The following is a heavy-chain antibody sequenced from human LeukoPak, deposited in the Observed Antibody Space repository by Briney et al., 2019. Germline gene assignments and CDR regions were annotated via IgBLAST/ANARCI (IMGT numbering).Heavy chain of an antibody. CDR1: GFTFSSYG. Sequence: PGGSLRLSCAASGFTFSSYGMSWVRQAPGKRLEWVSSISGSGGSTYYAGSVKGRFTISRDISKNTLYLQMKSLRAEDTAVYYCAILAVADPNWFDPWGQGTLVTVSS. J-gene: IGHJ5*02. D-gene: IGHD6-19*01. V-gene: IGHV3-23*01. CDR2: ISGSGGST. CDR3: AILAVADPNWFDP.